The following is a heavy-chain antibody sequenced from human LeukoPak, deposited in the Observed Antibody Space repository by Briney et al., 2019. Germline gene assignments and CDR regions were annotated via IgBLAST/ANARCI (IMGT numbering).Heavy chain of an antibody. CDR2: IVVGSGNT. V-gene: IGHV1-58*01. CDR1: GFTFTTSA. Sequence: SVKVSCKASGFTFTTSAVQWVRQARGQRLEWIGRIVVGSGNTDHAQKFLGRLTITRDISTSTAYMELSSLTSDDTAVYYCAAVPNANAWYWDDAFDIWGQGTMVTVSS. J-gene: IGHJ3*02. CDR3: AAVPNANAWYWDDAFDI. D-gene: IGHD2-8*02.